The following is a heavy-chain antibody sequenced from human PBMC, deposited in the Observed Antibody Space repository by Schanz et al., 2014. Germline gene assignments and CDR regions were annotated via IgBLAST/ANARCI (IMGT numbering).Heavy chain of an antibody. CDR3: ARQRSYFYAMDV. J-gene: IGHJ6*02. V-gene: IGHV3-30*04. Sequence: QVQLVESGGGVVQPGKSLRLSCAASGFTFRSYAVHWVRQTPGKGLEWLAVISSDGSKKYYADPVKGRFTISRDSAKNSLYLQMNSLRAEDTAVYYCARQRSYFYAMDVWGQGTTVTVSS. CDR2: ISSDGSKK. CDR1: GFTFRSYA.